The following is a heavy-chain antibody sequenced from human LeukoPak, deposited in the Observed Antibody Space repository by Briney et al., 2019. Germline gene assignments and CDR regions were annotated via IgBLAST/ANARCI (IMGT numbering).Heavy chain of an antibody. J-gene: IGHJ6*02. Sequence: PGRSLRLSCAASGFTFDDYAMHWVRQAPGKGLEWVSGISWNSGSIGYADSVKGRFTVSRDSSKNTLYLQMSSLRIEDTAIYYCVRDLSGMDVWGRGTTVTVSS. V-gene: IGHV3-9*01. CDR1: GFTFDDYA. D-gene: IGHD3-16*02. CDR2: ISWNSGSI. CDR3: VRDLSGMDV.